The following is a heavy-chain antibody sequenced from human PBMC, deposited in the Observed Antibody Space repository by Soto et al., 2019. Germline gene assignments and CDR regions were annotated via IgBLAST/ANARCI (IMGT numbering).Heavy chain of an antibody. J-gene: IGHJ6*02. V-gene: IGHV3-21*02. CDR1: GLPFSSHT. CDR3: ARQAGLDV. Sequence: EVQLVESGGGLVKPGGSLRLSCAASGLPFSSHTMNWVRQAPGMGLEWVSSISSSGNDMYYADSVKGRFTISRDNAKNSLYLQMNSLRAEDTAVYYCARQAGLDVWGQGTTVTVSS. CDR2: ISSSGNDM.